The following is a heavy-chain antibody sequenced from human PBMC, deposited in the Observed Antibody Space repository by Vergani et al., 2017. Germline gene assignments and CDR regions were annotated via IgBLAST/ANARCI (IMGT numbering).Heavy chain of an antibody. CDR1: GFTFSSYA. Sequence: EVQLLESGGGLVQPGGSLRLSCAASGFTFSSYAMSWVRQAPGKGLEWVSGISGSGGSTYYADSVKGRFTISRDNSKNTLYLQMNSLRAEDTAVYYCAKAGNIGYSYGYDYYHYGMDVWGQGTTVTVSS. D-gene: IGHD5-18*01. J-gene: IGHJ6*02. CDR2: ISGSGGST. CDR3: AKAGNIGYSYGYDYYHYGMDV. V-gene: IGHV3-23*01.